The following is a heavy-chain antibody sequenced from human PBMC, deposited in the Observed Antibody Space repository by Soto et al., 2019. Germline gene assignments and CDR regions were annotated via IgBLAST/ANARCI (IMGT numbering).Heavy chain of an antibody. V-gene: IGHV1-18*01. J-gene: IGHJ5*02. CDR2: ISAYNGNT. D-gene: IGHD3-10*01. CDR3: ARDYFGSLDWFDP. Sequence: ASVKVSCNASGYTFTSYGISSVRQAPGQGLEWMGWISAYNGNTHYAQKLQGRVTMTTDTSTSTAYMELRSLRSDDTAVYYCARDYFGSLDWFDPWGQGALVTVSS. CDR1: GYTFTSYG.